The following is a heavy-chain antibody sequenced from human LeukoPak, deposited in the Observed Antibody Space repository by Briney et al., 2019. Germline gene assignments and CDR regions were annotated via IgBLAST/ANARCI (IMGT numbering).Heavy chain of an antibody. CDR2: ISWNSGSI. D-gene: IGHD6-13*01. CDR1: GFTFDDYA. J-gene: IGHJ3*02. V-gene: IGHV3-9*01. Sequence: PGGSLRLSCAASGFTFDDYAMHWVRHAPGKGLEWVSGISWNSGSIGYADSVKGRFTISRDNAKNSLYLQMNSLRAEDTALYYCAKDMGETPVAAAADIWGQGTMVTVSS. CDR3: AKDMGETPVAAAADI.